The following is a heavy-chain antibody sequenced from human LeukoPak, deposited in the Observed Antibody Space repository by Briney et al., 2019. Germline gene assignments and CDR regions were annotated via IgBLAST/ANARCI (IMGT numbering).Heavy chain of an antibody. V-gene: IGHV4-59*12. CDR2: IHYSGTT. CDR3: ARELTYSGSHRNFDS. CDR1: SGSISGYF. Sequence: SETLSLTCTVSSGSISGYFWSWIRQPPGKGLEWIGYIHYSGTTNYNPSLRSRVTIPVDTSNDQFSLKLSSVTAADTAVYFCARELTYSGSHRNFDSWGQGTLVTVSS. D-gene: IGHD1-26*01. J-gene: IGHJ4*02.